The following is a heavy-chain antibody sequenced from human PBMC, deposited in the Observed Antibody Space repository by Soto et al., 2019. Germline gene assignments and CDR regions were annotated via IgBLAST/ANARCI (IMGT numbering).Heavy chain of an antibody. CDR1: GGSVSSGSYY. CDR3: GNKAARESRGKDG. Sequence: QVQLQESGPGLVKPSETLSLTCTVSGGSVSSGSYYWSWIRQPPGKGLEWIGYIYYSGSTNYNPFHKRRVHLSVDTSKNQFPLKLGSVTGGDTAVDYRGNKAARESRGKDGLGQGTTVTVS. CDR2: IYYSGST. J-gene: IGHJ6*02. V-gene: IGHV4-61*01. D-gene: IGHD6-6*01.